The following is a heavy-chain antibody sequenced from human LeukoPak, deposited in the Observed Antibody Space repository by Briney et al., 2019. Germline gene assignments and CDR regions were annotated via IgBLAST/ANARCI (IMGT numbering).Heavy chain of an antibody. V-gene: IGHV4-4*07. Sequence: SETLSLTCTVSGGSISSYYWSWIRQPAGKGLEWIGRIYTSGSTNYNPSLKSRVTMSVDTSKNQFSLKLSSVTAADTAVYYCARESRAIVVVPAAQVVNYYMDVWGKGTTVTVSS. CDR3: ARESRAIVVVPAAQVVNYYMDV. CDR1: GGSISSYY. CDR2: IYTSGST. J-gene: IGHJ6*03. D-gene: IGHD2-2*01.